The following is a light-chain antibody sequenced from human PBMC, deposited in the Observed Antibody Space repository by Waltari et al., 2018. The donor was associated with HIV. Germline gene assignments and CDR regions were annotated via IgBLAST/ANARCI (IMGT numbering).Light chain of an antibody. V-gene: IGLV8-61*01. J-gene: IGLJ1*01. CDR1: SGSVSTAYY. Sequence: QTVVTQEPSFSVSPGGTVTLTCGLSSGSVSTAYYPSWYQPTPGQAPRTLIYSTNTRSSGVPDRFSGSILGNKAALTITGAQADDESDYYCVLYVGSGIYVFGTGTKVTVL. CDR3: VLYVGSGIYV. CDR2: STN.